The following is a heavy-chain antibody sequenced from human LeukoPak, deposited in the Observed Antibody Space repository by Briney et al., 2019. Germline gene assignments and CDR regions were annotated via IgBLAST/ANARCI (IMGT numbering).Heavy chain of an antibody. J-gene: IGHJ4*02. CDR3: ARGQGGSGYYY. D-gene: IGHD3-22*01. CDR2: IYYSGST. V-gene: IGHV4-59*01. Sequence: SETLSLTCTVSGGSISNYYWSWIRQPPGKGLEWIGYIYYSGSTNYNPSLKGRVAISVDTSKNQFSLRLTSVTAADTAVYYCARGQGGSGYYYWGQGTLVTVSS. CDR1: GGSISNYY.